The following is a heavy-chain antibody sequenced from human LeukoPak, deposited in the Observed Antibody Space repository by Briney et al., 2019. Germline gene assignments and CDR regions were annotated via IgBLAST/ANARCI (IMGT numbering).Heavy chain of an antibody. J-gene: IGHJ4*02. Sequence: PGGSLRLSCAASGFTFSNYGMHWVRQAPGKGLEWVAVIWYDGSNKYYADSVKGRFTLSRDNSKNTLYLQMNSLKAEDTAVYYCARDPDGYRQGHHFDYWGQGTLVTVSS. CDR3: ARDPDGYRQGHHFDY. CDR1: GFTFSNYG. V-gene: IGHV3-33*01. D-gene: IGHD5-18*01. CDR2: IWYDGSNK.